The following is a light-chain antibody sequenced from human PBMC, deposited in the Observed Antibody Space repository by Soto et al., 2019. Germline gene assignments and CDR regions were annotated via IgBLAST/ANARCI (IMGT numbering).Light chain of an antibody. CDR3: SSYTSSSTLYV. J-gene: IGLJ1*01. CDR2: EVT. CDR1: GRDVVGHNY. Sequence: QAVLAQPASVTWSPGQSSRITCTGTGRDVVGHNYVSWYQQHPGKAPKLMIYEVTNRPAGISNRFSGSKSGTTASLTISGLQAEDEADYYCSSYTSSSTLYVFGTGTKVTVL. V-gene: IGLV2-14*01.